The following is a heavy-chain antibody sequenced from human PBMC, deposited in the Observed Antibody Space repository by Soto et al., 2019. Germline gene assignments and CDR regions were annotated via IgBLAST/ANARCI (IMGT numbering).Heavy chain of an antibody. Sequence: GESLKISCKGSGYSFTIYWIGWVRQMPGKGPEWMGIIYPGDSDTRYSPSFQGQVTISADKSISTAYLQWSSLKASDTAMYYCARPXSYCGGDCYSPPDAFDIWGQGTMVTVSS. V-gene: IGHV5-51*01. CDR3: ARPXSYCGGDCYSPPDAFDI. CDR1: GYSFTIYW. CDR2: IYPGDSDT. D-gene: IGHD2-21*02. J-gene: IGHJ3*02.